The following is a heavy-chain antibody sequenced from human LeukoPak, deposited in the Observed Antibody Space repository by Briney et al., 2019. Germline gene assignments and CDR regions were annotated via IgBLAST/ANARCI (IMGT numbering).Heavy chain of an antibody. Sequence: GGSLRLSCAASGFVFGDYGMHWVRQAPGKGLEWVTMVRNDGSDKYYADSVKGRFTISRDNSKNTLYLQMNSLRPEDTAVYYCAKHYYGSGSQKYYFDYWGQGSLVTVSS. D-gene: IGHD3-10*01. J-gene: IGHJ4*02. CDR2: VRNDGSDK. V-gene: IGHV3-30*02. CDR1: GFVFGDYG. CDR3: AKHYYGSGSQKYYFDY.